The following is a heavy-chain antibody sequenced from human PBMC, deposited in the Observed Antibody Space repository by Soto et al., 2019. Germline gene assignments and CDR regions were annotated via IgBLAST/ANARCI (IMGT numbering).Heavy chain of an antibody. D-gene: IGHD3-9*01. J-gene: IGHJ6*03. Sequence: QVQLQQWGAGLLEPSETLSLTCAVYGGSFSGYYWSWIRQPPGKGLEWIGEINHSGNTNYNPSLKSRVTISVDKSKNQFSLKLSSVTAADTAVYYCASQGLSYFDWSPTPLYYMDVWGKGTTVTVSS. CDR2: INHSGNT. V-gene: IGHV4-34*01. CDR3: ASQGLSYFDWSPTPLYYMDV. CDR1: GGSFSGYY.